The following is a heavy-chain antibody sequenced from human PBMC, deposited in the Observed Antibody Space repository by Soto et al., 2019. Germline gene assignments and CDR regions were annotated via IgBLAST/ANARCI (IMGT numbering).Heavy chain of an antibody. Sequence: AASVKVSCKASGYTFTTYGISWVRQAPGQGFEWMGWISGYDGHTNYAQNFQGRITVTTDTSTNTGYMELRGLRSDDTAVYYCARDWNNSGLDDWGQGTLVTVSS. V-gene: IGHV1-18*01. D-gene: IGHD1-1*01. CDR3: ARDWNNSGLDD. J-gene: IGHJ1*01. CDR2: ISGYDGHT. CDR1: GYTFTTYG.